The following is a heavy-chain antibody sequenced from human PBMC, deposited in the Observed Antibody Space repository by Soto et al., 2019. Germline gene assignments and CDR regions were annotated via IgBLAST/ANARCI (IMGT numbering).Heavy chain of an antibody. CDR2: IYYSGST. CDR1: GGSISSYY. J-gene: IGHJ4*02. Sequence: PSETLSLTCTVSGGSISSYYWSWIRQPPGKGLEWIGYIYYSGSTNYNPSLKSRVTISVDTSKNQFSLKLSSVTAADTAVYYCARGMQGRGSYCSSISCPYSFDYWGPGSVVTVSS. V-gene: IGHV4-59*01. D-gene: IGHD2-2*01. CDR3: ARGMQGRGSYCSSISCPYSFDY.